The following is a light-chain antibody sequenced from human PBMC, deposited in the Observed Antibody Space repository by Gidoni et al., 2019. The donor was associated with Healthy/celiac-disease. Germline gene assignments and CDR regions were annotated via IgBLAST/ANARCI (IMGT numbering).Light chain of an antibody. V-gene: IGLV2-14*01. CDR2: DVS. CDR3: SSYTSSNWV. CDR1: SSDVGGYNY. Sequence: QSALTQPASVSGSPGQSITISCTGTSSDVGGYNYVSWYQQNPGKAPKLMIYDVSNRPSGVSNRFSGSKSGNTASLTISGLQAEDEADYYCSSYTSSNWVFGGGTKLTVL. J-gene: IGLJ3*02.